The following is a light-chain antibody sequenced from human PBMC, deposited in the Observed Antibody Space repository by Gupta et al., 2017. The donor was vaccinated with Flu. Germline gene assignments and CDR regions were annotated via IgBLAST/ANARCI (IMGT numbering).Light chain of an antibody. Sequence: LGERATINCKSSQTLFYSTNAESRLAWYKQKPGQTPQLLMYWASTRDSGVPDRVSGSGSGTDFTLKIRRVKAEDVGVYSWKQYLPAPLTFGGGTKVELK. CDR3: KQYLPAPLT. J-gene: IGKJ4*01. V-gene: IGKV4-1*01. CDR2: WAS. CDR1: QTLFYSTNAESR.